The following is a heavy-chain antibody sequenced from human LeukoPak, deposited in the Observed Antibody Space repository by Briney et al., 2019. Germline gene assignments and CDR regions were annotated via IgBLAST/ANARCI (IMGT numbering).Heavy chain of an antibody. D-gene: IGHD1-26*01. CDR2: IHSSGHT. V-gene: IGHV4-61*02. J-gene: IGHJ4*02. CDR1: GGSISSSSYY. CDR3: ARGPPSGATRFDY. Sequence: SETLSLTCTVSGGSISSSSYYWGWIRQPAGKGPEWIGRIHSSGHTFYNPSLKSRFTLSVDTSKNQFSLRLSSVTAADTALYYCARGPPSGATRFDYWGQGNLVTVSS.